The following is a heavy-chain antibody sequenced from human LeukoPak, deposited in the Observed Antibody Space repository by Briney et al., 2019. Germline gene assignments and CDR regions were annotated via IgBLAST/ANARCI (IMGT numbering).Heavy chain of an antibody. V-gene: IGHV4-61*02. D-gene: IGHD4-11*01. J-gene: IGHJ6*03. CDR2: IYTSGST. CDR1: GGSITSGSNY. Sequence: SETLSLTCTVSGGSITSGSNYGSWISRPAGKGLEWIGRIYTSGSTNYNPSLKSRVTISVDTSKNQFSLKLSSVTAADTAVYYCAREGDYSKNYYYYYMDVWGKGTTVTVSS. CDR3: AREGDYSKNYYYYYMDV.